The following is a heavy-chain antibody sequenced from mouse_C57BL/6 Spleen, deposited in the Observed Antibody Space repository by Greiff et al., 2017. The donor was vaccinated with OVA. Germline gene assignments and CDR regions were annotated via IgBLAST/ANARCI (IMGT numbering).Heavy chain of an antibody. J-gene: IGHJ4*01. CDR2: INPSSGYT. CDR1: GYTFTSYW. CDR3: ANPGREIYGYRAMDY. Sequence: VQLQQSGAELVKPGASVKLSCKASGYTFTSYWMHWVKQRPGQGLEWIGYINPSSGYTKYNQKFKDKATLTADKSSSTAYMQLSSLTYEDSAVSYCANPGREIYGYRAMDYRGQRTSVTVSS. D-gene: IGHD2-2*01. V-gene: IGHV1-7*01.